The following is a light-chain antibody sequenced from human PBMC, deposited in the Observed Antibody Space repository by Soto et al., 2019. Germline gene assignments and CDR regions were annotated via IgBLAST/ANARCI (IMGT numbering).Light chain of an antibody. CDR1: QSIHSW. Sequence: DIPMTQSPSTLSASVGDRVTITCRASQSIHSWLAWYQQKPGKAPNLLIYDASSLESGVPSRFSGSGSGTEFTLTISSLQPDDFATYYCQQYNSYIYTFGQGTKLEIK. V-gene: IGKV1-5*01. CDR2: DAS. CDR3: QQYNSYIYT. J-gene: IGKJ2*01.